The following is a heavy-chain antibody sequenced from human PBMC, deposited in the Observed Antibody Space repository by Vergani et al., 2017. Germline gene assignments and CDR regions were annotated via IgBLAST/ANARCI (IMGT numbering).Heavy chain of an antibody. CDR2: ISAYNGNT. D-gene: IGHD3-3*01. CDR1: GYTFTSYG. J-gene: IGHJ6*03. V-gene: IGHV1-18*01. Sequence: QVQLVQSGAEVKKPGASVKVSCKASGYTFTSYGISWVRQAPGQGLEWMGWISAYNGNTNYAQKLQGRVTMTTDTSPSTDYMELRSLRADDTAVYYGAREEILVRCWSGYDPPDYYYMDAWGKGTTVTVSS. CDR3: AREEILVRCWSGYDPPDYYYMDA.